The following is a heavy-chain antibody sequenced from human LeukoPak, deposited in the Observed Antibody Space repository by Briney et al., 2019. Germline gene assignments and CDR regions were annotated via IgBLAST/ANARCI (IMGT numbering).Heavy chain of an antibody. V-gene: IGHV3-9*01. Sequence: PGRSLRLSCAASGFTFDDYAMHWVRQAPGKGLEWVSGISWNSGSIGYADSVKGRFTISRDNAKNSLYLQMNSLRAEDTAVYYCAKGPRVVPAALFDYWGQGTLVTVSS. D-gene: IGHD2-2*01. J-gene: IGHJ4*02. CDR2: ISWNSGSI. CDR3: AKGPRVVPAALFDY. CDR1: GFTFDDYA.